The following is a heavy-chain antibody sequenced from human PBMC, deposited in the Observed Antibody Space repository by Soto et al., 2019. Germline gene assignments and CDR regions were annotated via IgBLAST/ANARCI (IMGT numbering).Heavy chain of an antibody. Sequence: SETLSLTCTVSGGSISSSSYYWGWIRQPPGKGLEWIGSIYYSGSTYYNPSLKSRVTISVDTSKNQFSLKLSPVTAADTAVYYCARHGGAQYYDFWSGYYPLANRYFDYWGQGTLVTV. CDR1: GGSISSSSYY. CDR3: ARHGGAQYYDFWSGYYPLANRYFDY. J-gene: IGHJ4*02. CDR2: IYYSGST. D-gene: IGHD3-3*01. V-gene: IGHV4-39*01.